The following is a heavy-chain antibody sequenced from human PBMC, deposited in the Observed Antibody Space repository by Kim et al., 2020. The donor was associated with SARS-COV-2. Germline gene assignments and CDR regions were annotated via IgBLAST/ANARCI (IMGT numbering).Heavy chain of an antibody. Sequence: GGSLRLSCAASGFTFSSYGMHWVRQAPGKGLEWVAVISYDGSNKNYVDSVKGRFTISRDNSKNTLYLQMNSLRAEDTAVYYCARDIASYSSGWIYYYYGMDVWGQGTTVTV. J-gene: IGHJ6*02. CDR1: GFTFSSYG. V-gene: IGHV3-30*04. CDR3: ARDIASYSSGWIYYYYGMDV. CDR2: ISYDGSNK. D-gene: IGHD6-19*01.